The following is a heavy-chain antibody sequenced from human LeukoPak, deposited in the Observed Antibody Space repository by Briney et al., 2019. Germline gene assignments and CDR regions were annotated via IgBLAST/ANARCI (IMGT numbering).Heavy chain of an antibody. D-gene: IGHD3-10*01. CDR1: GFSFSSYG. CDR3: AKDQSYYGSGTLAN. CDR2: ISYEGTNE. J-gene: IGHJ4*02. Sequence: GGSLRLSCTASGFSFSSYGMHWVRQATGKGLEWVAYISYEGTNEKEADSVKGRFTISRDNSKNTLYLQMNSLRAEDTAVYYCAKDQSYYGSGTLANWGQGTPVTVSS. V-gene: IGHV3-30*02.